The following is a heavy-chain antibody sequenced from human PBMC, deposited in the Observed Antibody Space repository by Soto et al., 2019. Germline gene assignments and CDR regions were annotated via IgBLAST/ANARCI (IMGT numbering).Heavy chain of an antibody. CDR2: IDGPADST. V-gene: IGHV3-23*01. D-gene: IGHD3-3*01. Sequence: GGSLRLSCEASTFTFSSYVMNWVRQAPGKGLEWVSGIDGPADSTTYADSVKGRFSISRDNSKSTLYLQMNSLRAEDTAVYYCAKAQLRFLEWPEGDFDYWGQGTLVTVSS. CDR1: TFTFSSYV. J-gene: IGHJ4*02. CDR3: AKAQLRFLEWPEGDFDY.